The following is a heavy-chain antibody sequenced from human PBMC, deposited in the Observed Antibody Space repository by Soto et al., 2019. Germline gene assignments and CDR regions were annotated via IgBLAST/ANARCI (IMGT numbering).Heavy chain of an antibody. CDR3: ASGNSATFGAVTVYYYLGIDV. CDR1: GGTFSSYA. V-gene: IGHV1-69*13. Sequence: SVKVSCKASGGTFSSYAISWERQAPGQGLEWMGDIIPLFGRANYAQKFQGRVTITADESTSTVYMELSSLRSDDTAVYYCASGNSATFGAVTVYYYLGIDVWGQGTTVTVSS. CDR2: IIPLFGRA. D-gene: IGHD3-16*02. J-gene: IGHJ6*02.